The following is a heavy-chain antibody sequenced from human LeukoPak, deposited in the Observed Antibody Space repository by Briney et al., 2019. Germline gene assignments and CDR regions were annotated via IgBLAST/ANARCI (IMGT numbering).Heavy chain of an antibody. Sequence: PGGSLRLSCAASGFALDDYAMHWVRQAPGKGLEWVSSTSWDSGNSVYADSVKGRFTISRDNAKNSLYLQMSSLTPEDTALYYCIKDLRLDLHLDTFEIWGQGTMVTVSS. CDR3: IKDLRLDLHLDTFEI. CDR2: TSWDSGNS. V-gene: IGHV3-9*01. J-gene: IGHJ3*02. D-gene: IGHD1-1*01. CDR1: GFALDDYA.